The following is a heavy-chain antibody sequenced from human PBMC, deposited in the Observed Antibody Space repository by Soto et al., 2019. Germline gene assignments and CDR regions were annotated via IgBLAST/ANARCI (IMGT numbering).Heavy chain of an antibody. CDR3: VRDGSSGWHFDS. CDR2: VXXDXSXX. CDR1: GFTFSSYW. V-gene: IGHV3-7*01. J-gene: IGHJ4*02. Sequence: PGGSRRLSCEASGFTFSSYWMSWVRQAPGKGLEXVANVXXDXSXXXLXXXXKGRFTISRDNAKNSMYLQMNSLRAEDTAVYYCVRDGSSGWHFDSWGQGTLVTVSS. D-gene: IGHD6-19*01.